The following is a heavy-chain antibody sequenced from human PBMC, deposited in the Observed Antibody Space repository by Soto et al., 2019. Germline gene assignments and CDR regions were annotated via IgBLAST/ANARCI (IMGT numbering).Heavy chain of an antibody. J-gene: IGHJ4*02. D-gene: IGHD3-16*02. CDR2: IWYDGSNK. CDR3: ARDLSGPLDY. Sequence: VGSLRLSCAASGFTFSNYGMHWVRQAPGKGLEWVALIWYDGSNKYYADSVKGRFTISRDTSKNTLYLQMNSLRAEDTAVYYCARDLSGPLDYWGQGTPVTVSS. CDR1: GFTFSNYG. V-gene: IGHV3-33*01.